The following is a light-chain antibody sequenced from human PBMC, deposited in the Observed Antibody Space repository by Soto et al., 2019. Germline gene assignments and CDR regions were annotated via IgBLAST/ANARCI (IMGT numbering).Light chain of an antibody. Sequence: ETVLTQSAAILSVSPGERATLSCRASQSIRSNLAWYQQIPGQAPRLLVYSASTRATGIPARFSGSGSGTDFTLTITSLQSEDFAVYYCQHYFDRPLTFGGGTKVDIK. CDR3: QHYFDRPLT. J-gene: IGKJ4*01. V-gene: IGKV3-15*01. CDR1: QSIRSN. CDR2: SAS.